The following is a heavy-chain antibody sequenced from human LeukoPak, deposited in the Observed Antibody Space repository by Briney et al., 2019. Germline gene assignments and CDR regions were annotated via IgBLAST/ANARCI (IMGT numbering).Heavy chain of an antibody. V-gene: IGHV4-61*01. CDR2: IYYTGST. Sequence: KTSETLSLTCAVSGGSISSSSYYWTWIRQAPGNGLEWIGYIYYTGSTNYNPSLKSRVTISVDTSKSQFSLKLTSVTAADTALYYCASGSYSSSWAVPEYYRHWGQGTLVTVSS. J-gene: IGHJ1*01. CDR3: ASGSYSSSWAVPEYYRH. CDR1: GGSISSSSYY. D-gene: IGHD6-13*01.